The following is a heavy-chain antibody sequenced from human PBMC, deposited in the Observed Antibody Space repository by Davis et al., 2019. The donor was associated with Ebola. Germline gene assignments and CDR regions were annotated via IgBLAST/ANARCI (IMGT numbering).Heavy chain of an antibody. CDR2: IYPGDSDT. CDR3: ARGPRSYFRAGGDDY. CDR1: GYIFTSYW. D-gene: IGHD3-10*01. J-gene: IGHJ4*02. V-gene: IGHV5-51*01. Sequence: GESLKISCKGSGYIFTSYWIGWVRQMPGKGLEWMGIIYPGDSDTRYSPSFQGQVTISADKSFNTAYLQWSSLKASDTAMYYCARGPRSYFRAGGDDYWGQGTLVSVSS.